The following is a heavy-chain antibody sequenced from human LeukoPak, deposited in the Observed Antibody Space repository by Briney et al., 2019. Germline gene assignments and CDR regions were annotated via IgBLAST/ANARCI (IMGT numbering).Heavy chain of an antibody. D-gene: IGHD5-18*01. CDR1: GFTFSSYG. Sequence: GGSLRLFCAASGFTFSSYGMHWVRQAPGKGLEWVAVIWYDGSNKYYADSVKGRFTISRDNSKNTLYLQMNSLRAEDTAVYYCAKQLRGYSYGLDYWGQGTLVTVSS. V-gene: IGHV3-33*06. CDR2: IWYDGSNK. J-gene: IGHJ4*02. CDR3: AKQLRGYSYGLDY.